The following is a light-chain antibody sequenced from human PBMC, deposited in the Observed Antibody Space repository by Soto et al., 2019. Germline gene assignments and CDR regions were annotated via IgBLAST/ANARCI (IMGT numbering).Light chain of an antibody. CDR1: QSISSH. Sequence: DIQLTQSPSSLSASVGDRVTITCRASQSISSHLNWYQHKPGKAPMLLLYAGSRLQSGVPSRFSGSGSGAEFTLTISSAQPEDFATYYCQQSYRTPYSFGGGTRVEIK. CDR3: QQSYRTPYS. J-gene: IGKJ4*01. CDR2: AGS. V-gene: IGKV1-39*01.